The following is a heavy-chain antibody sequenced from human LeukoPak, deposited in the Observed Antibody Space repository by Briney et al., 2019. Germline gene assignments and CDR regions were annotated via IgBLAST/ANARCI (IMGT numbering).Heavy chain of an antibody. J-gene: IGHJ4*02. CDR2: ISGSGGST. CDR3: ARENWGTEMATITYYFDY. CDR1: GFTFSSYA. V-gene: IGHV3-23*01. D-gene: IGHD5-24*01. Sequence: GGSLRLSCAASGFTFSSYAMSWVRQAPGKGLEWVSAISGSGGSTYYADSVKGRFTISRDNSKNTLYLQMNSLRAEDTAVYYCARENWGTEMATITYYFDYWGQGTLVTVSS.